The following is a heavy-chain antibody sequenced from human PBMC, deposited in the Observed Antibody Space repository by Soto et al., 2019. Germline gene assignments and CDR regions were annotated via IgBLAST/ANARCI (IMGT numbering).Heavy chain of an antibody. CDR3: ARIQYTWFDP. CDR2: ISAYNANT. V-gene: IGHV1-18*04. J-gene: IGHJ5*02. Sequence: QVQLVQSGAEVKKPGASVKVSCKTSGYTFTSYSITWVRQAPGQGLEWMGRISAYNANTHYAQNLQGRVTMTTDTSPSTAYMELRSLRSDDTAVYYCARIQYTWFDPWGQGTLVTVSS. CDR1: GYTFTSYS.